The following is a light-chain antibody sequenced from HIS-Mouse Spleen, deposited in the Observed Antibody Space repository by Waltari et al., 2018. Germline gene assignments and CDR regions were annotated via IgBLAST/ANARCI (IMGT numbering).Light chain of an antibody. CDR1: QGMSNY. CDR2: AAS. V-gene: IGKV1-27*01. CDR3: QKYNSAPRT. J-gene: IGKJ1*01. Sequence: IQLTQSPYSLSAHVGDRVTITCRASQGMSNYLAWYQQKPGKVPKLLIYAASTLQSGVPSRFSGSGSGTDFTLTISSLQPEDVATYYCQKYNSAPRTFGQGTKVEIK.